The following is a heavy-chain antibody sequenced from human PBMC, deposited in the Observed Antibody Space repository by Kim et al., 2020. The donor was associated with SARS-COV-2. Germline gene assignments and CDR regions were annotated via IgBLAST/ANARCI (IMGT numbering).Heavy chain of an antibody. CDR3: AGIGRGSGNARI. D-gene: IGHD3-16*01. CDR1: GFTFTTYW. CDR2: INQDGTET. J-gene: IGHJ3*02. V-gene: IGHV3-7*03. Sequence: GGSLRLSCAASGFTFTTYWMNWVRQVPGKGLEWVANINQDGTETYYVDSVKGRFTISRDNAKNSLFLQMNSLSADDTALYYCAGIGRGSGNARIGGHGT.